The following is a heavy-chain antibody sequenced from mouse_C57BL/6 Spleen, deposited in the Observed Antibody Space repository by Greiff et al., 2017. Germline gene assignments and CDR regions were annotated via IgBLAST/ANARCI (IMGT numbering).Heavy chain of an antibody. CDR3: ATDWDWFAY. Sequence: VQLQQSGPELVKPGASVKLSCKASGYTFTSYDINWVKQRPGQGLEWIGWIYPRDGSTKYNEKFKGKATLTVDTSSSTAYMELPSLTSADSAVYFWATDWDWFAYWGQGTLVTVSA. CDR1: GYTFTSYD. CDR2: IYPRDGST. V-gene: IGHV1-85*01. D-gene: IGHD4-1*01. J-gene: IGHJ3*01.